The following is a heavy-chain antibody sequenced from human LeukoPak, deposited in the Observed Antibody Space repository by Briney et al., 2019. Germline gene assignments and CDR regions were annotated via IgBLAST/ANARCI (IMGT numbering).Heavy chain of an antibody. CDR2: IYYSGST. CDR3: ARGRTSRGWFDP. Sequence: PSETLSLTCTVSGGSISSSSYYWGWIRQPPGKGLEWIGYIYYSGSTNYNPSLKSRVTISVDTSKNQFSLKLSSVTAADTAVYYCARGRTSRGWFDPWGQGTLVTVSS. V-gene: IGHV4-61*05. D-gene: IGHD1-26*01. CDR1: GGSISSSSYY. J-gene: IGHJ5*02.